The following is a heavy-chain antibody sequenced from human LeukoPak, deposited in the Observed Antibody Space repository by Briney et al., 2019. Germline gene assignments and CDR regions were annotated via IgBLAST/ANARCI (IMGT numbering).Heavy chain of an antibody. D-gene: IGHD7-27*01. Sequence: EPGGSLRLSCAASGFTFSSYAMHWVRQAPGKGLEWVAVISYDGSNKYYADSVKGRFTISRDNAKNTLYLQMNSLRAEDTAVYYCARRGNWGYAFDIWGQGTMVTVSS. V-gene: IGHV3-30-3*01. CDR2: ISYDGSNK. J-gene: IGHJ3*02. CDR1: GFTFSSYA. CDR3: ARRGNWGYAFDI.